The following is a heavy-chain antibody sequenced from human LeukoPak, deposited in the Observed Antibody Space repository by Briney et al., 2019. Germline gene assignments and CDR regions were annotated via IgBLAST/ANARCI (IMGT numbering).Heavy chain of an antibody. CDR1: GFTFSNYE. J-gene: IGHJ4*02. D-gene: IGHD3-10*01. CDR2: ISSSGTI. CDR3: VGGGRGGY. V-gene: IGHV3-48*03. Sequence: GGSLRLSCAASGFTFSNYEMNWVRQAPGKGLEWLSYISSSGTIYYADSVKGRFTTSRDNAKNSLYLQVNSLRAEDTAVYYCVGGGRGGYWGQGTLVTVSS.